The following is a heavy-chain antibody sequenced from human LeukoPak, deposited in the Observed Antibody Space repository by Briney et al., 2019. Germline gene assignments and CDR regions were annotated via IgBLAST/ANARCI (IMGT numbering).Heavy chain of an antibody. V-gene: IGHV4-59*01. CDR1: GGSISSYY. J-gene: IGHJ3*02. CDR3: ARVFGYSSGWYRGNAFDI. D-gene: IGHD6-19*01. Sequence: SETLSLTCTVSGGSISSYYWSWIRQLPGKGLEWIGYIYYSGSTNYNPSLKSRVTISVDTSKNQFSLKLSSVTAADTAVYYCARVFGYSSGWYRGNAFDIWGQGTMVTVSS. CDR2: IYYSGST.